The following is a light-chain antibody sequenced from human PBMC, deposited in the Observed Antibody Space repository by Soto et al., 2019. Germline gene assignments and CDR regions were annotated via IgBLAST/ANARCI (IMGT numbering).Light chain of an antibody. CDR2: DAS. CDR1: QSVSTY. V-gene: IGKV3-11*01. Sequence: EMALTQSPATLSLSPGEKATISCRASQSVSTYLAWYQQKPGQAPRLLIYDASNRATGVPARFTGSGSGTDFTLTISGLEPEDFAVYHCQQRSNWPLTFGGGTKV. J-gene: IGKJ4*01. CDR3: QQRSNWPLT.